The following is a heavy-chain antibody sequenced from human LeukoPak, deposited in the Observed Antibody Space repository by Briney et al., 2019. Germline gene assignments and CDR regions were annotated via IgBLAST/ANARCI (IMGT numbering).Heavy chain of an antibody. D-gene: IGHD3-9*01. CDR2: ISSSSSYI. CDR1: GFTFSSYS. V-gene: IGHV3-21*04. CDR3: ARSNYDILTGYYNSWYFDL. Sequence: GGSLRLSCAASGFTFSSYSMNWVRQAPGKGLEWVSSISSSSSYIYYADSVKGRFTISRDNAKNSLYLQMNRLRAEDTAVYYCARSNYDILTGYYNSWYFDLWGRGTLVTVSS. J-gene: IGHJ2*01.